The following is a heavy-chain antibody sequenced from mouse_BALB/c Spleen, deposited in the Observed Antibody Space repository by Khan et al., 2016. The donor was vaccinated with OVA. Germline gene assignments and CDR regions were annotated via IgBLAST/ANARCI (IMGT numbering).Heavy chain of an antibody. CDR3: AREATRWDFSCPC. V-gene: IGHV1S136*01. CDR1: GYTFTNYV. D-gene: IGHD4-1*01. CDR2: INPYNAGT. Sequence: VQLQQSGPELVEPGASVKMSCKASGYTFTNYVMHWVKQKPGQGLEWIGYINPYNAGTRYNEKFKGKATLTSDISSTTAYMELSSLTSEDAPVYYCAREATRWDFSCPCWGQGTLVTVST. J-gene: IGHJ3*01.